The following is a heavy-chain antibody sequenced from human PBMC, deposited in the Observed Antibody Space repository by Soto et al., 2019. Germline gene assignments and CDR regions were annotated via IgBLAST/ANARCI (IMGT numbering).Heavy chain of an antibody. D-gene: IGHD6-13*01. J-gene: IGHJ4*02. CDR1: GSIFTTYW. V-gene: IGHV5-10-1*01. CDR2: IDPTDSYT. Sequence: GDSPNIPFQSSGSIFTTYWISLVRQMPGKGLECMGRIDPTDSYTDYGPSFEGHVTMSVDRSINTAYLEWSSLKASDTAMYYCARLQAAAGDNDLTFDYWGQGTLVTVSS. CDR3: ARLQAAAGDNDLTFDY.